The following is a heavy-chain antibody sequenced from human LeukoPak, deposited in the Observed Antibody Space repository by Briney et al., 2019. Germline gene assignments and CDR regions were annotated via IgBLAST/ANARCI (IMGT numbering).Heavy chain of an antibody. Sequence: SATLSLTCTVAGGSISSYYWSWIRQPAGKGLEWIGRIYTSGSTNYNPSLKSRVTMSVDTSKNQFSLKLSSVTAADTAVYYCASLSSGSYLAWLDPWGQGTLVTVSS. D-gene: IGHD1-26*01. CDR1: GGSISSYY. J-gene: IGHJ5*02. CDR3: ASLSSGSYLAWLDP. CDR2: IYTSGST. V-gene: IGHV4-4*07.